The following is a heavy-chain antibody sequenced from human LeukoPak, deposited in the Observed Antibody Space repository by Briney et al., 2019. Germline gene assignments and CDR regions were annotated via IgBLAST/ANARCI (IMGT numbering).Heavy chain of an antibody. Sequence: GGSLRLSCAASGFTFSSYGMHWVRQAPGEGLEWVAVIWYDGSNKYYADSVKGRFTISRDNSKNTLYLQMNSLRAEDTAVYYCAKAGTTLYYFDYWGQGTLVTVSS. V-gene: IGHV3-33*06. CDR2: IWYDGSNK. CDR1: GFTFSSYG. CDR3: AKAGTTLYYFDY. D-gene: IGHD1/OR15-1a*01. J-gene: IGHJ4*02.